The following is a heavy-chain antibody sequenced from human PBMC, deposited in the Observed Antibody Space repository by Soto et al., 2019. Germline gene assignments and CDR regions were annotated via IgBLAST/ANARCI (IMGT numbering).Heavy chain of an antibody. D-gene: IGHD2-15*01. J-gene: IGHJ5*02. CDR2: ISAYNGNT. CDR1: GYTFTSYG. Sequence: QVQLVQSGAEVKKPGASVKVSCKASGYTFTSYGISWVRQAPGQGLEWMGWISAYNGNTNDAQKLQGRVTMATDTPTSTAYMELRSLRSDDTAVYYCASGSRYVSLNWFDPWGQGPLVTVSS. V-gene: IGHV1-18*01. CDR3: ASGSRYVSLNWFDP.